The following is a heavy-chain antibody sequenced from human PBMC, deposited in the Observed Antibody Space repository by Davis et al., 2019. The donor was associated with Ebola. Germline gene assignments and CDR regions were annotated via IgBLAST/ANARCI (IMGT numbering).Heavy chain of an antibody. CDR1: GYTFTSYY. CDR2: IIPFVGIG. CDR3: SRDPPHS. Sequence: SVKVSCKASGYTFTSYYMHWVRQAPGQGLEWMGRIIPFVGIGDYAPKFRDRVTITADKLTKTAYMELSGLRSDDTAVYYCSRDPPHSWGQGTLVIVSS. J-gene: IGHJ5*02. V-gene: IGHV1-69*04.